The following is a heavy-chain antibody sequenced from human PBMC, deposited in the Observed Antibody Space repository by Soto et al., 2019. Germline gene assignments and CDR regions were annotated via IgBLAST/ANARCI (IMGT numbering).Heavy chain of an antibody. Sequence: EVQLLESGGDLVQPGGSLRLSCAASGFNVGAFAVNWVRQAPGKGLEWVSGISVSDAFIYYADSVRGRFSISRDASENILYLQMNSLRVDDTALYYCTRETVAGITGLHYWGPGTLVTASS. CDR2: ISVSDAFI. J-gene: IGHJ4*02. V-gene: IGHV3-23*01. D-gene: IGHD1-20*01. CDR1: GFNVGAFA. CDR3: TRETVAGITGLHY.